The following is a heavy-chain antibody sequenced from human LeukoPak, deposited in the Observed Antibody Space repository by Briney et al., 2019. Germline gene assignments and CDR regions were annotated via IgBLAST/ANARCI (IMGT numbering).Heavy chain of an antibody. CDR2: IIPIFGTA. V-gene: IGHV1-69*13. CDR3: ARAVVPAANPYYYYYMDV. J-gene: IGHJ6*03. D-gene: IGHD2-2*01. CDR1: GGTFSSYA. Sequence: SVKVSCKASGGTFSSYAISWVRQAPGQGLEWMGRIIPIFGTANYAQKFQGRVTITADESTSTAYMELSSLRSEDTAVYYCARAVVPAANPYYYYYMDVWGKGTTVTVSS.